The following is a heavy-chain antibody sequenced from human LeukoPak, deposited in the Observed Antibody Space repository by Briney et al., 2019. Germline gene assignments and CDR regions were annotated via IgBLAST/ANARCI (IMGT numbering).Heavy chain of an antibody. CDR1: GFTFSSYG. Sequence: PVGSLRLSCAASGFTFSSYGIHSGRQAAGKRLGWGAVIWYDGSNKYYADCVKGRFTISRDNSKNTPYLQMNSLRAEDTAVYYCARDRRNYMDVWGKGTTVTVSS. CDR3: ARDRRNYMDV. J-gene: IGHJ6*03. CDR2: IWYDGSNK. V-gene: IGHV3-33*01.